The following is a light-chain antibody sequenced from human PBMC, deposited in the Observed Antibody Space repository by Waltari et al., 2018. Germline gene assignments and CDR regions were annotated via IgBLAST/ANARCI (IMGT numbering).Light chain of an antibody. J-gene: IGLJ3*02. CDR2: EVT. V-gene: IGLV2-14*01. Sequence: QSALTQPASVSGSPGQSITISCTGTSSDVGSYIYVSWYQQHAGKAPKLMIYEVTNRPSGVSNRFSGSKSGNTASLTISGLQAEDEADYYCSSYTSSTTWVFGGGTKLTVL. CDR1: SSDVGSYIY. CDR3: SSYTSSTTWV.